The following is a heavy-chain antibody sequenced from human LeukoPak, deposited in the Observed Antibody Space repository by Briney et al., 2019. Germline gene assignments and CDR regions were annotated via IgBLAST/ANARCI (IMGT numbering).Heavy chain of an antibody. CDR3: ARVALWFGSAFDI. D-gene: IGHD3-10*01. CDR2: IIPIFGTP. CDR1: GDTFSSYG. V-gene: IGHV1-69*13. Sequence: GASVKVSCKASGDTFSSYGISWVRQAPGQGLEWMGGIIPIFGTPNYAQKFQGRVTITADESTSTAYMELSSLRFEDTAVYYCARVALWFGSAFDIWGQGTMVTVSS. J-gene: IGHJ3*02.